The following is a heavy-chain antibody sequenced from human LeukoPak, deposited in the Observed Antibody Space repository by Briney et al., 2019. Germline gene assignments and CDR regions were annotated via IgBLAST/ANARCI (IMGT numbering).Heavy chain of an antibody. Sequence: GGSLRLSCASSGFTFSSYGMHWVRQAPGKGLEGVAVISYGGSNKYYADSVKGRFTISRDNSKNTLYLQMYSLRAEDTAVYYCAKVPPVVVNAEPGGYWGQGTLVTVSS. CDR1: GFTFSSYG. J-gene: IGHJ4*02. CDR3: AKVPPVVVNAEPGGY. CDR2: ISYGGSNK. V-gene: IGHV3-30*18. D-gene: IGHD2-21*01.